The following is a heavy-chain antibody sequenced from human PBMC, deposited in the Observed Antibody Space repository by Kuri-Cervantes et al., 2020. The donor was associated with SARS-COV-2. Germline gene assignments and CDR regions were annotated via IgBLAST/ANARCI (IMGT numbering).Heavy chain of an antibody. V-gene: IGHV3-53*01. D-gene: IGHD6-19*01. CDR2: IYSGGST. CDR3: ARDAYSSGWYKPFDY. Sequence: GGSLRLACAASGFTVSSNYMSWVRQAPGKGLEWVSVIYSGGSTYYADSVKGRFTISRHNSKNTLYLQMNSLRAEDTAVYYCARDAYSSGWYKPFDYWGQGTLVTVSS. J-gene: IGHJ4*02. CDR1: GFTVSSNY.